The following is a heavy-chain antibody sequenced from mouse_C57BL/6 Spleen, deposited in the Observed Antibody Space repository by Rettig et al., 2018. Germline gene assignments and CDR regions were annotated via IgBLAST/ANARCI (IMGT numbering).Heavy chain of an antibody. Sequence: MGVGWIRQPSGKGLEWLAHIWWDDDKYYNPALKSRLTISKDTSKNQVFLKIANVDTADTATYYCARIVYYGSYWYFDVWGTGTTVTVSS. D-gene: IGHD1-1*01. CDR3: ARIVYYGSYWYFDV. J-gene: IGHJ1*03. V-gene: IGHV8-8*01. CDR2: IWWDDDK. CDR1: MG.